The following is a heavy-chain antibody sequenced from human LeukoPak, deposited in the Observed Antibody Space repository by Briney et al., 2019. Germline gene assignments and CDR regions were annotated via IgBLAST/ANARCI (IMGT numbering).Heavy chain of an antibody. Sequence: GGSLRLSCAASGFSFSDHYMDWVRQAPGKGLEWVGRSTDKANSHTTECAASAKDRFTISRDESKNSLYLQMNSLKTEDTAVYYCARRSYCGGGTCSYVFDIWGQGTMVTVSS. D-gene: IGHD2-15*01. CDR2: STDKANSHTT. J-gene: IGHJ3*02. CDR1: GFSFSDHY. V-gene: IGHV3-72*01. CDR3: ARRSYCGGGTCSYVFDI.